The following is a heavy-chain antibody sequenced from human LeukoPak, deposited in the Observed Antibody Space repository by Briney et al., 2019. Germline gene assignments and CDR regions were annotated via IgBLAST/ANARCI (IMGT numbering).Heavy chain of an antibody. V-gene: IGHV3-15*01. CDR1: GFTFSSYA. CDR3: AARTGKSDFDH. D-gene: IGHD1-1*01. J-gene: IGHJ4*02. Sequence: PGGSLRLSCAASGFTFSSYAMSWVRQAPGKGLEWAGRIKSKTEGATRDFAAPAKGRFSISRDDSKSTLYLQMNNLKMEDTAVYYCAARTGKSDFDHWGQGTLVTVSS. CDR2: IKSKTEGATR.